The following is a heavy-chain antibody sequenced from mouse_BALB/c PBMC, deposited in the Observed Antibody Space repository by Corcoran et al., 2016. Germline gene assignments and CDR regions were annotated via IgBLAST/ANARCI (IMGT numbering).Heavy chain of an antibody. CDR2: INTYTGEP. CDR1: GYIFTDYG. D-gene: IGHD6-1*01. V-gene: IGHV9-3-1*01. J-gene: IGHJ4*01. CDR3: ARAPLHYYAMDY. Sequence: QIQLVQSGPELKKPGETVKISCKASGYIFTDYGMNWVKQAPGEDLKWMGWINTYTGEPTYADDFKGRFAFSLETSASTAYLQINNLKNEDTSTYFCARAPLHYYAMDYCGQGTSVTVSS.